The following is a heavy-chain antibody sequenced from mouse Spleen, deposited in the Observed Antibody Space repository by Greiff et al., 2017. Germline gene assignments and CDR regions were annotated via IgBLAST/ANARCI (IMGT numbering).Heavy chain of an antibody. J-gene: IGHJ4*01. Sequence: QVQLQQSGAELVKPGASVKISCKASGYAFSSYWMNWVKQRPGKGLEWIGQIYPGDGDTNYNGKFKGKATLTADKSSSTAYMQLSSLTSEDSAVYFCARSFITTMVEGYAMDYWGQGTSVTVSS. CDR3: ARSFITTMVEGYAMDY. V-gene: IGHV1-80*01. CDR2: IYPGDGDT. CDR1: GYAFSSYW. D-gene: IGHD1-1*01.